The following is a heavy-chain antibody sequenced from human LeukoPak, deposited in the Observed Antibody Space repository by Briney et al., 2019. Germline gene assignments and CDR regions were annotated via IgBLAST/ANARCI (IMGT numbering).Heavy chain of an antibody. J-gene: IGHJ5*02. CDR3: ARAHIVLMVYATASNWFDP. Sequence: SETLSLTCTVSGGSISSSSYYWGWIRQPPGKGLEWIGSIYYSGSTYYNPSLKSRVTISVDTSKNQFSLKLSSVTAADTAVYHCARAHIVLMVYATASNWFDPWGQGTLVTVSS. V-gene: IGHV4-39*07. CDR1: GGSISSSSYY. CDR2: IYYSGST. D-gene: IGHD2-8*01.